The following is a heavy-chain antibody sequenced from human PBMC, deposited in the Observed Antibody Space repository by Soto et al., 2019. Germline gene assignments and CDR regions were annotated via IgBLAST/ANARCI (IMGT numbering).Heavy chain of an antibody. CDR1: GGSISSYY. Sequence: SETLSLTCTVSGGSISSYYWSWIRQPPGKGLEWIGYIYYSGSTNYNPSLKSRVTISVDTSKNQFSLKLSSVTAADTAVYYCARAPVAGTSIWFAPWGQGTLVTVSS. CDR3: ARAPVAGTSIWFAP. CDR2: IYYSGST. J-gene: IGHJ5*02. V-gene: IGHV4-59*01. D-gene: IGHD6-19*01.